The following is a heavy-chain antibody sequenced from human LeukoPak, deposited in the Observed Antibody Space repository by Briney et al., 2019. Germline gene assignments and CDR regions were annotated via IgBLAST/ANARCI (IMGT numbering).Heavy chain of an antibody. J-gene: IGHJ4*02. V-gene: IGHV5-51*01. CDR2: ICPGDSDT. CDR1: GYSFTSYW. D-gene: IGHD3-9*01. CDR3: AKGLRYFDWFLAPVFDY. Sequence: GASMKISCKGSGYSFTSYWIGWGRQLPGKGMEWMGIICPGDSDTRYSPFFQGQVTISADKSISTAYLQWSSLKASDFAMYYCAKGLRYFDWFLAPVFDYWGQGTLVTVSS.